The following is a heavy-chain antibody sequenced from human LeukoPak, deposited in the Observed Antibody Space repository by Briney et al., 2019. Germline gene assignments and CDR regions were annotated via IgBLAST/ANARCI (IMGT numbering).Heavy chain of an antibody. CDR3: ARAESGSYIPLFDY. J-gene: IGHJ4*02. CDR2: INAGNGNT. D-gene: IGHD1-26*01. Sequence: WASVKVSCKASGYTFTSYAMHWVRQAPGQRLEWMGWINAGNGNTKYSQKFQGRVTITRDTSASTAYMELSSLRSEDTAVYYCARAESGSYIPLFDYWGQGTLVTVSS. V-gene: IGHV1-3*01. CDR1: GYTFTSYA.